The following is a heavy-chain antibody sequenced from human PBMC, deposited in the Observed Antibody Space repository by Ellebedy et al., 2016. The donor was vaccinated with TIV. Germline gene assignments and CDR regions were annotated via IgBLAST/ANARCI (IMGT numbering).Heavy chain of an antibody. CDR3: TTDPGSIVGATIVFDY. Sequence: GESLKISCAASGFTFSNAWMSWVRQAPGKGLEWVGRIKSKTDGGTTDYAAPVKGRFTISRDDSKNTLYLQMNSLKTEDTAVYYCTTDPGSIVGATIVFDYWGQGTLVTVSS. CDR1: GFTFSNAW. J-gene: IGHJ4*02. CDR2: IKSKTDGGTT. V-gene: IGHV3-15*01. D-gene: IGHD1-26*01.